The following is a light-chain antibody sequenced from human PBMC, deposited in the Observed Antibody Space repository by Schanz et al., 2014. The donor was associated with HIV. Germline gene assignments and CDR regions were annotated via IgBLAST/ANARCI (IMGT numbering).Light chain of an antibody. J-gene: IGKJ3*01. CDR1: QRLSSRS. Sequence: EIVLTQSPGSLSLSPGGRATLSCGASQRLSSRSLAWYQQKPGQAPRLLIYGASTRATGIPARFSGSGSGTDFTLTISSLEPEDFAIYYCQQYDNWPPFTFGPGTRVD. V-gene: IGKV3-20*01. CDR3: QQYDNWPPFT. CDR2: GAS.